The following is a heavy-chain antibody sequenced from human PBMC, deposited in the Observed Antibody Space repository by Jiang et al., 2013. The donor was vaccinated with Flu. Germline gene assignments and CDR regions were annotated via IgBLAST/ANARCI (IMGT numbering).Heavy chain of an antibody. D-gene: IGHD1-26*01. J-gene: IGHJ4*02. Sequence: GPGLVKPSETLSLTCAVSGYSISSGYYWGWIRQPPGKGLEWIGSIYHSGSTYYNPSLKSRVTISVDTSKNQFSLKLSSVTAADTAVYYCASLVGATLYFDYWGQGTLVTVSS. CDR3: ASLVGATLYFDY. V-gene: IGHV4-38-2*01. CDR2: IYHSGST. CDR1: GYSISSGYY.